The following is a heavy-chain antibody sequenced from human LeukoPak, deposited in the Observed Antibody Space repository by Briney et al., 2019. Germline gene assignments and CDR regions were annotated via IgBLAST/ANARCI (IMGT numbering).Heavy chain of an antibody. CDR2: IIPIFGTA. J-gene: IGHJ5*02. Sequence: GASVKVSCKASGGTFSSYAISWVRQAPGQGLEWMGGIIPIFGTANYAQKFQGRVTITADESTSTAYMELSSPRSEDTAVYYCARESSSSNWFDPWGQGTLVTVSS. V-gene: IGHV1-69*13. CDR1: GGTFSSYA. CDR3: ARESSSSNWFDP. D-gene: IGHD6-13*01.